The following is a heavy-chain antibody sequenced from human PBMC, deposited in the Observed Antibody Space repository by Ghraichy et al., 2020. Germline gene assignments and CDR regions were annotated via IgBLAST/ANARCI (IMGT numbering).Heavy chain of an antibody. J-gene: IGHJ5*02. Sequence: ASVKVSCKASGYTFTSYGISWVRQAPGQGLEWMGWISAYNGNTNYAQKLQGRVTMTTDTSTSTAYMELRSLRSDDTAVYYCARDRGYCSGGSCYVKNWFDPWGQGTLVTVSS. V-gene: IGHV1-18*01. CDR2: ISAYNGNT. CDR1: GYTFTSYG. CDR3: ARDRGYCSGGSCYVKNWFDP. D-gene: IGHD2-15*01.